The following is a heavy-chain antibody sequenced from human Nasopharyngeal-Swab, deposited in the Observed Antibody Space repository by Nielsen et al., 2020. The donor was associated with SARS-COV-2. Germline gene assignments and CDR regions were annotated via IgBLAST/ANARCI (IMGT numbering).Heavy chain of an antibody. V-gene: IGHV3-53*05. D-gene: IGHD6-13*01. CDR1: GFTVSSNY. CDR2: LYSGGST. CDR3: ARDRSLPSSSFDY. Sequence: GESLKISCAASGFTVSSNYMTWVRQAPGKGLEWVSVLYSGGSTYYADSVKGRFTISRDNSKNTLYLQMNSLRAEDTAVYYCARDRSLPSSSFDYWGQGTLVTVSS. J-gene: IGHJ4*02.